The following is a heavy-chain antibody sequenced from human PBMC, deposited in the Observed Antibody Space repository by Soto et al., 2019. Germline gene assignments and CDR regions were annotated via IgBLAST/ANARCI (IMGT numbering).Heavy chain of an antibody. Sequence: QVHLVQSGAEVKKPGASVKVSCKGSGYAFTTYGITWGRQAPGRVLEWMGWISAHNGNTHYAQKLQGRVTVTRDTSTSTAYMELRRLRSDDTAVYYCARGRYGDYWGQGALVTVSS. V-gene: IGHV1-18*01. CDR3: ARGRYGDY. CDR2: ISAHNGNT. CDR1: GYAFTTYG. D-gene: IGHD1-1*01. J-gene: IGHJ4*02.